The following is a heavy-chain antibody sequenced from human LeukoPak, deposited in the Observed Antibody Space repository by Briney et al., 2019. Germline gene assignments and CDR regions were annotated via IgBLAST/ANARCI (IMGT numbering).Heavy chain of an antibody. CDR1: GFTLSDVW. J-gene: IGHJ4*02. D-gene: IGHD1-26*01. CDR2: INHSGST. Sequence: GSLRLSCAASGFTLSDVWMSWVRQAPGKGLEWTGEINHSGSTNYNPSLKSRVTISVDTSKDQFSLKLSSVTAADTAVYYCARGTIVGARFDYWGQGTLVTVSS. V-gene: IGHV4-34*01. CDR3: ARGTIVGARFDY.